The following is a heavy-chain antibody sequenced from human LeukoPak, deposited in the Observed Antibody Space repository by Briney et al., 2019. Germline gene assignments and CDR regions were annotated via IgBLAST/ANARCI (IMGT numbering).Heavy chain of an antibody. D-gene: IGHD5-18*01. J-gene: IGHJ6*02. CDR2: INPSGGST. Sequence: GASVKVSCKASGYTFTSYYMHWVRQAPGQGLEWMGIINPSGGSTSYAQKFQGRVTMTRDTSTSTVYMELSSLRSEDTAVYYCARDSPKYSYGSYYYYYGMDVWGQGTTVTVSS. V-gene: IGHV1-46*01. CDR3: ARDSPKYSYGSYYYYYGMDV. CDR1: GYTFTSYY.